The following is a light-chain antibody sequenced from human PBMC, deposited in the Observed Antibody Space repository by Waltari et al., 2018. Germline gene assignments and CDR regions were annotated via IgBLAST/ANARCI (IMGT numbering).Light chain of an antibody. V-gene: IGLV2-14*03. Sequence: QSALTQPASVSGSPGQSITIPCTGTSSDVGHYDYVSWFQQHPGNAPKPMIYDFHKRPSGVSTRFSGSKSGNTASLTISGLQAEDEADYYCYSFTTSSTRVFGTGTKVTVL. CDR1: SSDVGHYDY. CDR3: YSFTTSSTRV. CDR2: DFH. J-gene: IGLJ1*01.